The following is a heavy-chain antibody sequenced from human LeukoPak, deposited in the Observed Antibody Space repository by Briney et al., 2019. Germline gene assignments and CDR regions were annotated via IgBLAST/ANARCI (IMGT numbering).Heavy chain of an antibody. Sequence: SETLSLTCTVSGGSISSYYWSWIRQPPGKGLEWIGYIYYSGSTNYNPSLKSRVTISVDTSKNQFSLKLSSVTAADTAVYYCARAYVTPLNHDYWGQGTLVTVSS. CDR1: GGSISSYY. J-gene: IGHJ4*02. D-gene: IGHD3-16*01. CDR2: IYYSGST. CDR3: ARAYVTPLNHDY. V-gene: IGHV4-59*01.